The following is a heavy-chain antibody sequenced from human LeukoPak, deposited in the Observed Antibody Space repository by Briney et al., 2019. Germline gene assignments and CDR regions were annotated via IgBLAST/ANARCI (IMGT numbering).Heavy chain of an antibody. CDR2: IYYSGST. J-gene: IGHJ4*02. Sequence: TQTLSLTCTVSGGSISSGGYYWSWIRQHPGKGLEWIGYIYYSGSTYYNPSLKSRVTISVDTSKNQFSLKLSSVTAADTAVYYCARDSYYYDSSGFDYWGQGTLVTVSS. D-gene: IGHD3-22*01. CDR3: ARDSYYYDSSGFDY. V-gene: IGHV4-31*03. CDR1: GGSISSGGYY.